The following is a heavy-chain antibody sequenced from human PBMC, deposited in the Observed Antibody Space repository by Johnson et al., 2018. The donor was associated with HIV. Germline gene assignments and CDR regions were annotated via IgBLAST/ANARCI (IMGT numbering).Heavy chain of an antibody. Sequence: VQLVESGGGVVQPGGSLRLSCAASGFTFSNYAMSWVRQAPGKGLEWVSAISGSGGSTYHADSVKGRFTISRDNSKKTLYLQMNSLRADDTAVYYCAKEGDSSGPIDAFDIWGQGTLVTVSS. V-gene: IGHV3-23*04. CDR1: GFTFSNYA. J-gene: IGHJ3*02. D-gene: IGHD5-18*01. CDR3: AKEGDSSGPIDAFDI. CDR2: ISGSGGST.